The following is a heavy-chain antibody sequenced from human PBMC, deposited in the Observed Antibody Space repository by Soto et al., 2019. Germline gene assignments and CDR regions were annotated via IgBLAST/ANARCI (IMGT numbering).Heavy chain of an antibody. CDR1: GFTFSSYA. D-gene: IGHD2-15*01. J-gene: IGHJ4*02. CDR2: ISGSGGST. Sequence: EVQLLESGGGLVQPGGSLRLSCAASGFTFSSYAMSWVRQAPGKGLEWVSAISGSGGSTYYADSVKGRFTLSRDNSKNTLYLQMNSLRAEDTAVYYCAREYCSGGSCYYAFDYWGQGTLVTVSS. CDR3: AREYCSGGSCYYAFDY. V-gene: IGHV3-23*01.